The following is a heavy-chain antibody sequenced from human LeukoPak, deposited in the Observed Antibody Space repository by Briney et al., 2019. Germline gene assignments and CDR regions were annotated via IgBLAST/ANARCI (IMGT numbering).Heavy chain of an antibody. CDR3: ARGSYSSSWYLY. J-gene: IGHJ4*02. Sequence: RXAPXXXLEWMGWISAYNGNTNYAQKLQGRVTMTTDTSTSTAYMELRSLRSDDTAVYYCARGSYSSSWYLYWGQGTLVTVSS. V-gene: IGHV1-18*01. D-gene: IGHD6-13*01. CDR2: ISAYNGNT.